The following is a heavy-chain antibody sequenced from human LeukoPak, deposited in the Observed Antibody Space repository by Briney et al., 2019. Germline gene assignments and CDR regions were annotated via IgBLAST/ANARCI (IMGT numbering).Heavy chain of an antibody. CDR1: GFTFSSYS. D-gene: IGHD3-9*01. CDR3: ARRKRQTGIDY. J-gene: IGHJ4*02. V-gene: IGHV3-21*01. CDR2: ISSSSSYI. Sequence: PGGSLRLSCAAYGFTFSSYSMNWVRQAPGKGLEWVSSISSSSSYIYYADSVKGRFTISRDNAKNSLYLQMNSLRAEDTAVYYCARRKRQTGIDYWGQGTLVTVSS.